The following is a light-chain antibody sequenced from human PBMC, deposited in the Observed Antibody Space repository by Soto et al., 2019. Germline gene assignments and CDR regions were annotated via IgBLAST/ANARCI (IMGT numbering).Light chain of an antibody. V-gene: IGKV3-20*01. CDR3: QQYGSSPLT. J-gene: IGKJ1*01. CDR1: QSVSSSY. Sequence: EIVFTQSPGTLSLSPGERATLSCRASQSVSSSYLAWYQQKPGQAPRLFIYGASSRATGIPDRFSGSGSGTEFTLTISRLEPEDFAVYYCQQYGSSPLTFGQGTKVDIK. CDR2: GAS.